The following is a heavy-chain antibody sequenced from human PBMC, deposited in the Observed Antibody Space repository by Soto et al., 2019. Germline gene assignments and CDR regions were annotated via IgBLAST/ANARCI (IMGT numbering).Heavy chain of an antibody. CDR1: GGSISSGDYY. CDR2: IFYGGST. J-gene: IGHJ4*02. CDR3: ATSMKYCSTTSCHPGLFDC. Sequence: QVQLQESGPGLVKPSQTLSLTCTVSGGSISSGDYYWNWIRQPPGKGLEWIGYIFYGGSTYYNASLKSRVNISVDTSKNQFSLKLTSVTAADTAVYYCATSMKYCSTTSCHPGLFDCWGQGTLVTVSS. D-gene: IGHD2-2*01. V-gene: IGHV4-30-4*01.